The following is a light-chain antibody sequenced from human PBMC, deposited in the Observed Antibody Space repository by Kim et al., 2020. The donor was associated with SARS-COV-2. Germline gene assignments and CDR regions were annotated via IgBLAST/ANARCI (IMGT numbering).Light chain of an antibody. CDR3: QHYKSYS. V-gene: IGKV1-5*03. CDR1: ESVSDW. Sequence: DIQMTQSPSTLSASVGDRVIITCRASESVSDWLAWYQQKAGSAPRLLIYKASTLESGVPSRFSGSGSGTEFTLTISSLQPDDFATYYCQHYKSYSFGQGTKLEI. CDR2: KAS. J-gene: IGKJ2*01.